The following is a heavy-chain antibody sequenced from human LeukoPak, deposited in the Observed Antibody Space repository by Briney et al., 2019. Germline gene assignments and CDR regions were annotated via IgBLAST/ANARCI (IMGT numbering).Heavy chain of an antibody. CDR1: GGSFSGYY. J-gene: IGHJ5*02. D-gene: IGHD2-8*01. CDR2: INHSGST. Sequence: PSETLSLTCAVYGGSFSGYYWSWIRQPPGRGLEWIGEINHSGSTNYNPSLKSRVTISVDTSKNQFSLKLSSVTAADTAVYYCATRGQDIVLSTGWFDPWGQGTLVTVSS. CDR3: ATRGQDIVLSTGWFDP. V-gene: IGHV4-34*01.